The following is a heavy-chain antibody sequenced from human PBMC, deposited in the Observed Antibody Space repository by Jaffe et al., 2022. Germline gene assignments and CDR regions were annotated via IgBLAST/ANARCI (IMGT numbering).Heavy chain of an antibody. Sequence: EVQLVESGGGLVQPGGSLRLSCAASGFTFSSYWMHWVRQAPGKGLVWVSRINSDGSSTSYADSVKGRFTISRDNAKNTLYLQMNSLRAEDTAVYYCARDSHSSSWYPVAHYYYYMDVWGKGTTVTVSS. V-gene: IGHV3-74*01. CDR1: GFTFSSYW. CDR3: ARDSHSSSWYPVAHYYYYMDV. J-gene: IGHJ6*03. D-gene: IGHD6-13*01. CDR2: INSDGSST.